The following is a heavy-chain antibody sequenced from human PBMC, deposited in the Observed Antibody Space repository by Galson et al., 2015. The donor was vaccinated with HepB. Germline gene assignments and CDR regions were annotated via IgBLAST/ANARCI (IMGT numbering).Heavy chain of an antibody. Sequence: SLRLSCAASGFTFSSYAMHWVRQAPGKGLEWVAVISYDGSNKYYADSVKGRFTISRDNSKNTLYLQMNSLRAEDTAVYYCARVLGVGYNWNKTFGYWGQGTLVTVSS. CDR1: GFTFSSYA. J-gene: IGHJ4*02. D-gene: IGHD1/OR15-1a*01. V-gene: IGHV3-30-3*01. CDR3: ARVLGVGYNWNKTFGY. CDR2: ISYDGSNK.